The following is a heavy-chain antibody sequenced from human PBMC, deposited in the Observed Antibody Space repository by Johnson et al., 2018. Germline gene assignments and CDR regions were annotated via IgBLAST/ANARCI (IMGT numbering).Heavy chain of an antibody. D-gene: IGHD2/OR15-2a*01. CDR1: GVSLSLHQ. CDR2: IYESGGT. J-gene: IGHJ3*02. CDR3: ARIHPHKYDTTLHHRAAFDI. Sequence: QVQLQESGPGLVEPSETLSLSCTVSGVSLSLHQWNWIRQPPGQGLEWIGVIYESGGTNYNPSLNSRVTISLGASRNTFSLRLTSVTSADAGVYFCARIHPHKYDTTLHHRAAFDIWGPGTRVTVSS. V-gene: IGHV4-59*11.